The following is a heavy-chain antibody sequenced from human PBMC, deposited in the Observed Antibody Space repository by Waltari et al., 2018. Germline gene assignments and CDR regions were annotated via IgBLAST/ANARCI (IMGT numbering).Heavy chain of an antibody. CDR3: ARDGCGGDCYNPSFFDY. D-gene: IGHD2-21*01. Sequence: QVQLQESGPGLVKPSQTLSLTCTVSGGSISSGSYYWSWIRQPAGKGLEWIGRIYTSGSTNYNPSLKSRVTISVDTSKTQFSLKLSSVTAADTAVYYCARDGCGGDCYNPSFFDYWGQGTLVTVSS. CDR2: IYTSGST. CDR1: GGSISSGSYY. J-gene: IGHJ4*02. V-gene: IGHV4-61*02.